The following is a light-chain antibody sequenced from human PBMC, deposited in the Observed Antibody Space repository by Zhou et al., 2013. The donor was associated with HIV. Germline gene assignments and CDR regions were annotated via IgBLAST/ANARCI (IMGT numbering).Light chain of an antibody. CDR1: RSLVHSDGNTY. Sequence: DVVLTQSPLSLPVTLGQPASISCTSSRSLVHSDGNTYLNWFQQRPGQSPRRLIYQVSNRDSGVPDRFSGSGSGTDFTLKISRVEAEDVGVYYCMQGTHWPWTFGQGTKVEIK. V-gene: IGKV2-30*02. CDR3: MQGTHWPWT. J-gene: IGKJ1*01. CDR2: QVS.